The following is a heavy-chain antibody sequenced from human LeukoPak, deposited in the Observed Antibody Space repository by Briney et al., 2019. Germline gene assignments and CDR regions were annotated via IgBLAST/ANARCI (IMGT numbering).Heavy chain of an antibody. CDR1: DDSITMYY. CDR2: VDHTGST. D-gene: IGHD3-10*01. CDR3: ARVINTLNWFDP. V-gene: IGHV4-59*12. Sequence: SETLSLTCSVSDDSITMYYWTWIRQPPGKGLEWIGYVDHTGSTNFNPSLNGRVSISRDTSKNQFSLKLSSVTAADTAVYYCARVINTLNWFDPWGQGTLVTVSS. J-gene: IGHJ5*02.